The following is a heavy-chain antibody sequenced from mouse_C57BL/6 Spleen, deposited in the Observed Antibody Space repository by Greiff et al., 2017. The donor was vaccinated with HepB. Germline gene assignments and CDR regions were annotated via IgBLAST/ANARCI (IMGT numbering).Heavy chain of an antibody. CDR3: ARDYGSSGGAMDY. CDR2: IYPRDGST. Sequence: QVQLKESGPELVKPGASVKLSCKASGYTFTSYDINWVKQRPGQGLEWIGWIYPRDGSTKYNEKFKGKATLTVDKSSSTAYMELHSLTSEDSAVYFCARDYGSSGGAMDYWGQGTSVTVSS. D-gene: IGHD1-1*01. CDR1: GYTFTSYD. V-gene: IGHV1-85*01. J-gene: IGHJ4*01.